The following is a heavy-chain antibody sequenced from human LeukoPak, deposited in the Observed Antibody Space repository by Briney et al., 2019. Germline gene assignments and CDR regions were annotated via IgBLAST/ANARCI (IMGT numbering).Heavy chain of an antibody. CDR2: IRGSGSST. V-gene: IGHV3-23*01. CDR1: GFIFSTFG. D-gene: IGHD3-3*01. J-gene: IGHJ4*02. CDR3: AKDTMSGDFYDY. Sequence: GGSLRLSCAASGFIFSTFGMSWVRQTPGKGLEWVSAIRGSGSSTYYTDSVKGRFTISRDNSKNTLYLQMNSLRAEDTAVYYCAKDTMSGDFYDYWGQGTLVTVSS.